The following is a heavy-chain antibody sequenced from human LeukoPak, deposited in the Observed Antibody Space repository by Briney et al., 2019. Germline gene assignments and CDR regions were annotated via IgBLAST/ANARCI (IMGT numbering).Heavy chain of an antibody. J-gene: IGHJ4*02. Sequence: ASVKVSCKASGYTFTSYYMHWVRQAPGQGLEWKGIINPSGGSTSYAQKFQGRVTMTRDTSTSTVYMALSSLRSEDTAVYYCARDAPGLYCGGDCSPLDYWGQGTLVTVSS. D-gene: IGHD2-21*02. CDR2: INPSGGST. CDR1: GYTFTSYY. CDR3: ARDAPGLYCGGDCSPLDY. V-gene: IGHV1-46*01.